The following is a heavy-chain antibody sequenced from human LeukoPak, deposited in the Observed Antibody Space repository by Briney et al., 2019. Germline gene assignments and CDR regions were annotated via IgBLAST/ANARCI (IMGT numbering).Heavy chain of an antibody. CDR2: IYYSGST. V-gene: IGHV4-59*01. J-gene: IGHJ6*03. Sequence: SETLSLTCTVSGGSISSYYWSWIRQPPGKGLEWIGYIYYSGSTNYNPSLKSRVTISVDTSKNQFSLKLSSVTAADTAVYYCARGGGSYWTSYYYMDVWGKGTTVTVSS. CDR3: ARGGGSYWTSYYYMDV. CDR1: GGSISSYY. D-gene: IGHD1-26*01.